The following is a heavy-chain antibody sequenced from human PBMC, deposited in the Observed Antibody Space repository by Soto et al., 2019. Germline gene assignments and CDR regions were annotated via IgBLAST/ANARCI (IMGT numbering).Heavy chain of an antibody. D-gene: IGHD3-3*01. CDR2: IYYSGST. CDR1: GGSISSYY. J-gene: IGHJ3*02. Sequence: PSETLSLTCTVSGGSISSYYWSWIRQPPGKGLEWIGYIYYSGSTNYNPSLKSRVTISVDTSKNQFSLKLSSVTAADTAVYYCARDYDVWSDIIFDIWGQGTMVTVSS. V-gene: IGHV4-59*01. CDR3: ARDYDVWSDIIFDI.